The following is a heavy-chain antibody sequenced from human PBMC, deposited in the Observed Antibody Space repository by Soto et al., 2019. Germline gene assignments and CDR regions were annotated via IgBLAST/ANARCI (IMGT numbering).Heavy chain of an antibody. CDR1: GGSISNYY. Sequence: SETLSLTCTVSGGSISNYYWSWIRQPPGKGLEWIGYIYSSGSTNYNPSLKSRVTISVDTSKNQVSLKVNSVTAADTAVYYCARVGKTSSNDALDIWGQGTLVTVSS. D-gene: IGHD6-13*01. CDR3: ARVGKTSSNDALDI. V-gene: IGHV4-59*01. J-gene: IGHJ3*02. CDR2: IYSSGST.